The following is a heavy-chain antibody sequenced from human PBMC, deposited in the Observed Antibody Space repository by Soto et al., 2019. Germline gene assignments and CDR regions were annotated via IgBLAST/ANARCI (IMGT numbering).Heavy chain of an antibody. J-gene: IGHJ4*02. CDR2: IYYSGST. CDR3: ARDIVAGWGYFDY. V-gene: IGHV4-59*01. CDR1: GVSISGYY. Sequence: PSETLSLTCTASGVSISGYYWSWIRQPPGKGLEWIGYIYYSGSTNYNASLKSRVTISVDKSKNQFYLKLSSVTAADTAVYYCARDIVAGWGYFDYWGQGTLVTVSS. D-gene: IGHD5-12*01.